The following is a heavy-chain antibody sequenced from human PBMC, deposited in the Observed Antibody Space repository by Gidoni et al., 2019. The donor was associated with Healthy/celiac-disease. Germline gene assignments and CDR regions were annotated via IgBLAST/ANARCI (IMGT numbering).Heavy chain of an antibody. CDR1: GFTFRSYA. D-gene: IGHD3-22*01. V-gene: IGHV3-23*01. CDR2: ISGSGGST. Sequence: EVQLLESGGCLVQPGVSLRLSCSASGFTFRSYAMSWVRQAPGKGLEWVSAISGSGGSTYYADSVKGRFTISRDNYKKTLYLQMNSLRAEDTAVYYCARTDAPPTIVVVNFDYWGQGTLVTVSS. CDR3: ARTDAPPTIVVVNFDY. J-gene: IGHJ4*02.